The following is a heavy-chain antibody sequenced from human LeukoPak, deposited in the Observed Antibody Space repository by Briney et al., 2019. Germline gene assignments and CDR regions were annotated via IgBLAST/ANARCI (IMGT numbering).Heavy chain of an antibody. CDR3: AGSDPGYSYGYFDY. CDR2: IYYSGSA. CDR1: GGSISSYY. J-gene: IGHJ4*02. V-gene: IGHV4-59*01. Sequence: SETLSLTCTVSGGSISSYYWSWIRQPPGKGLEWIGYIYYSGSASYNPSLKSRVTMSLDTSKNQFSLKLSSVTAADTAVYYCAGSDPGYSYGYFDYWGQGTLVTVSS. D-gene: IGHD5-18*01.